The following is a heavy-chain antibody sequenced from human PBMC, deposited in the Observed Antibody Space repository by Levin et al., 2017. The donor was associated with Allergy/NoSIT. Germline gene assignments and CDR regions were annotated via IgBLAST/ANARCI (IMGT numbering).Heavy chain of an antibody. CDR1: GGSFSGYY. D-gene: IGHD3-3*01. CDR3: ARVAMVRDFWSGYSNRYFDL. CDR2: INHSGST. V-gene: IGHV4-34*01. J-gene: IGHJ2*01. Sequence: PGGSLRLSCAVYGGSFSGYYWSWIRQPPGKGLEWIGEINHSGSTNYNPSLKSRVTISVDTSKNQFSLKLSSVTAADTAVYYCARVAMVRDFWSGYSNRYFDLWGRGTLVTVSS.